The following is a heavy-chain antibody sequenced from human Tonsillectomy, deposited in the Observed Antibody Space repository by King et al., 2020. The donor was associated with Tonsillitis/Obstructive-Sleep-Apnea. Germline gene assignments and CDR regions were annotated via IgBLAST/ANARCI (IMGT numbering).Heavy chain of an antibody. D-gene: IGHD1-7*01. CDR1: GYTFTDYY. V-gene: IGHV1-2*02. CDR3: ARLRGTWNYVSYGLDV. Sequence: QLVQSGAEVRKPGASVIVSCKASGYTFTDYYIHWVRQAPGQGLEWMGWVNPNSGGSRYAQQFKGRVTMTRDTSTTTAYMELSWLRFDDTAFYYCARLRGTWNYVSYGLDVWGQGTTVTVSS. CDR2: VNPNSGGS. J-gene: IGHJ6*02.